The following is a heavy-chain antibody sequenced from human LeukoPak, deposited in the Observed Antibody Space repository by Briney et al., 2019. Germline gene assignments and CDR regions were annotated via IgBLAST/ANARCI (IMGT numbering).Heavy chain of an antibody. CDR2: IYYSGST. V-gene: IGHV4-59*01. CDR3: ASGQGGYFVY. CDR1: GGSISSYY. Sequence: PSETLSLTCSVSGGSISSYYWSWIRQPPGKGLEWIGYIYYSGSTNYNPSLKSRVTISVDTSKNQFSLKLSSVTAADTAVYYCASGQGGYFVYWGQGTLVTVSS. D-gene: IGHD3-22*01. J-gene: IGHJ4*02.